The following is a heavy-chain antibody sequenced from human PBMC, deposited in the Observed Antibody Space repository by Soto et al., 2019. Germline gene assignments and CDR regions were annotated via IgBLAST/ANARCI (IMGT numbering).Heavy chain of an antibody. V-gene: IGHV4-39*01. D-gene: IGHD3-22*01. CDR2: IYYTGNT. CDR3: ERHSNWLLLSAY. J-gene: IGHJ4*02. CDR1: GGSISNSNYY. Sequence: QLQLQESGPGLVKPSETLSLTCTVSGGSISNSNYYWGWIRQPPGKGLEWIGSIYYTGNTYYNPSLKSRVTISVDTSKNQFSLKLGSVTASDTAVYFCERHSNWLLLSAYWGQGTLVTVSS.